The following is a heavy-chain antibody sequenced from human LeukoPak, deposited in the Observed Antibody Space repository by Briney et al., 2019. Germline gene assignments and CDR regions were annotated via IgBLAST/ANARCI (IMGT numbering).Heavy chain of an antibody. Sequence: GESLKISCKGSGYSFTSYWVGWVRQMPGKGLEWMGIIYPGDSDTRYSPSFQGQVTISADKSISTAFLQWSSLKASDTAMYYCARLSYDSSDFHYMDVWGKGTTVTVSS. V-gene: IGHV5-51*01. D-gene: IGHD3-22*01. CDR1: GYSFTSYW. J-gene: IGHJ6*03. CDR2: IYPGDSDT. CDR3: ARLSYDSSDFHYMDV.